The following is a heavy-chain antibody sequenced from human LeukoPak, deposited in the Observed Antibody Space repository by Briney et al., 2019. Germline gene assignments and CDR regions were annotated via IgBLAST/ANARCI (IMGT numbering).Heavy chain of an antibody. Sequence: ASVKVSCTASGYTFSSYDINWVRQAPGQGLEWMGWISAYSGNTNYAQKLQGRVTMTTDTSTSTAYMELRSLRSDDTAVYYCARGHGASEAFDIWGQGTMVTVSS. CDR2: ISAYSGNT. CDR1: GYTFSSYD. J-gene: IGHJ3*02. D-gene: IGHD3-16*01. V-gene: IGHV1-18*01. CDR3: ARGHGASEAFDI.